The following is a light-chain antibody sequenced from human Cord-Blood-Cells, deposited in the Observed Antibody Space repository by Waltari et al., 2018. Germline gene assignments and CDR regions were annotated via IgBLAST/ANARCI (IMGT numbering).Light chain of an antibody. CDR2: AAS. J-gene: IGKJ4*02. V-gene: IGKV1-39*01. CDR1: QSISSY. Sequence: DIQMTQSPSSLSASVGDRVTITCRASQSISSYLNWYQQKPGKDPKLLIYAASSLQSGVPSRFSGSGSETDFTLTISSLQPEDFATYDCQQSYSTPRTFGGGTKVEIK. CDR3: QQSYSTPRT.